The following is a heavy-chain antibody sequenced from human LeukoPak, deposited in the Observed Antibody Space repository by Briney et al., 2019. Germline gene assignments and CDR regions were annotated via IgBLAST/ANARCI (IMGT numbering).Heavy chain of an antibody. D-gene: IGHD3-16*01. CDR3: ARGGARAPSPSDYYLYMDV. J-gene: IGHJ6*03. CDR2: INHSGST. V-gene: IGHV4-34*01. CDR1: GGSFSGYY. Sequence: PSETLSLTCAVYGGSFSGYYWSWTRQPPGKGLEWIGEINHSGSTNYNPSLKSRVTMSVDTSKNQFSLMLTSVTAADTAIYYCARGGARAPSPSDYYLYMDVWGKGTTVTISS.